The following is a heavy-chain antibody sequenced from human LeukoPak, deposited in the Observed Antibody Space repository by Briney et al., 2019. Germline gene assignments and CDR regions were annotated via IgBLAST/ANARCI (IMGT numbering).Heavy chain of an antibody. CDR1: GGSFSGYY. CDR3: ARGLRLGVVD. D-gene: IGHD3-16*01. V-gene: IGHV4-34*01. Sequence: SETLSLTCAVYGGSFSGYYWSWIRQPPGKGLEWIGEINHSGSTNYNPSLKSRVTISVDTSKNQFSLKLSSVAAADTAVYYCARGLRLGVVDWGQGALVTVSS. CDR2: INHSGST. J-gene: IGHJ4*02.